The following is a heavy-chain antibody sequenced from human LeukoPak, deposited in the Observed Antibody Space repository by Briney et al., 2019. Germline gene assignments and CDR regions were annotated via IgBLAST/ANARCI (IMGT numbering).Heavy chain of an antibody. Sequence: SETLSLTCTVSGGSISSSSYYWGWIRQPPGKGLEWIGSIYYSGSTYYNPSLKSRVTISVDTSKNQFSLKLSSVTAADTAVYYCARHSRRHHYYDSSGYYQYYFDYWGQGTLVTVSS. J-gene: IGHJ4*02. CDR2: IYYSGST. CDR3: ARHSRRHHYYDSSGYYQYYFDY. CDR1: GGSISSSSYY. D-gene: IGHD3-22*01. V-gene: IGHV4-39*01.